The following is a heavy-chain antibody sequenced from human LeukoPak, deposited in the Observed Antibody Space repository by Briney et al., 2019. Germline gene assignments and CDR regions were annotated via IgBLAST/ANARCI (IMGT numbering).Heavy chain of an antibody. CDR2: MNPNSGNT. J-gene: IGHJ5*02. Sequence: WASVTVSCKASGYTFTSYDINWVRQATGQGLEWMGWMNPNSGNTGYAQKFQGRVTMTRNTSISTAYMELSSLRSEDTAVYYCARGECSSTSCYDWFDPWGQGTLVTVSS. CDR3: ARGECSSTSCYDWFDP. CDR1: GYTFTSYD. V-gene: IGHV1-8*01. D-gene: IGHD2-2*01.